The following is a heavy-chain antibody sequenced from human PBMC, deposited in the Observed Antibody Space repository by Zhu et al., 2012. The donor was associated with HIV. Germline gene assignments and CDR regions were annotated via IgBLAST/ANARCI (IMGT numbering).Heavy chain of an antibody. D-gene: IGHD3-9*01. CDR1: GYSISRGYY. Sequence: QVQLQESGPGLVKPSETLSLTCAVSGYSISRGYYWGWIRQSPGKGLEWIGSIFHGGTTYYKSSLKSRVTISLDMSKNQFSLKLTSVTAADTAVYYCARLDXILTGYYSPRDGFDIWGQGDKWSPSLQ. V-gene: IGHV4-38-2*01. J-gene: IGHJ3*02. CDR2: IFHGGTT. CDR3: ARLDXILTGYYSPRDGFDI.